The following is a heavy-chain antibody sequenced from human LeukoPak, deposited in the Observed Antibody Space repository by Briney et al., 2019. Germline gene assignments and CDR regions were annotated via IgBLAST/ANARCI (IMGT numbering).Heavy chain of an antibody. CDR2: ISGSGVST. Sequence: GGSLRLSCAASGFTFSSYGMNWVRQAPGKGLEWVSVISGSGVSTYYADSVKGRFTISRDNSKNTLYLQMNSLRAEDTAVYYCAKGGLIDYYGSGSYFDYWGQGTLVTVSS. CDR1: GFTFSSYG. D-gene: IGHD3-10*01. CDR3: AKGGLIDYYGSGSYFDY. J-gene: IGHJ4*02. V-gene: IGHV3-23*01.